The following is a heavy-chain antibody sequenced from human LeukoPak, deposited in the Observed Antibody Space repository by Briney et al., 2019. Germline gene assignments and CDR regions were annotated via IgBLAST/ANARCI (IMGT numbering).Heavy chain of an antibody. CDR3: ERAGYYDSSGYSY. Sequence: SHTLSLTCTVSVRSISSYYWICIRQPAGKGLEWIVRIYTSGSTNYNPALQSRVTMSVDTSKNQFSLRLSSLTSSDTAVYYCERAGYYDSSGYSYWGQGTLVTVSS. CDR1: VRSISSYY. V-gene: IGHV4-4*07. J-gene: IGHJ4*02. D-gene: IGHD3-22*01. CDR2: IYTSGST.